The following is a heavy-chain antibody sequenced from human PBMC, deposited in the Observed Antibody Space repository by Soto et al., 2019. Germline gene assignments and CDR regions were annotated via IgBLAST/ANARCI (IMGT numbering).Heavy chain of an antibody. J-gene: IGHJ4*02. V-gene: IGHV3-15*01. CDR1: GFTFSNAW. Sequence: WGSLRLSCAASGFTFSNAWMSWFRQSPGKGLEWVGRIKSKTDGGTTDYAAPVKGRFTISRDDSKNTLYLQMNSLKTEDTAVYYCTTVQHDFWSGYYTDYWGQGTLVTVSS. CDR2: IKSKTDGGTT. CDR3: TTVQHDFWSGYYTDY. D-gene: IGHD3-3*01.